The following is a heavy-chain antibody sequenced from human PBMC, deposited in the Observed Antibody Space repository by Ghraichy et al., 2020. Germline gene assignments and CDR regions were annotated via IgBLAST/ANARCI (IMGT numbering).Heavy chain of an antibody. D-gene: IGHD6-19*01. V-gene: IGHV1-18*01. J-gene: IGHJ4*02. CDR1: GYTFTSYG. Sequence: ASVKVSCKASGYTFTSYGISWVRQAPGQGLEWMGWISAYNGNTNYAQKLQGRVTMTTDTSTSTAYMELRSLRSDDTAVYYCARDKDFTGSGWYDYWGQGTLVTVSS. CDR2: ISAYNGNT. CDR3: ARDKDFTGSGWYDY.